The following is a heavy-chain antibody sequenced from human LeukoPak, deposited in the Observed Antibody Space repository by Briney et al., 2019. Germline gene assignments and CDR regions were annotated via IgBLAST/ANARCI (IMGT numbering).Heavy chain of an antibody. V-gene: IGHV4-61*01. CDR2: IYYSGST. Sequence: SETLSLTCTVSGYSISSGYYWSWIRQPPGKGLEWIGYIYYSGSTNYNPSLKSRVTISVDTSKNQFSLKLSSVTAADTAVYYCARGDDDSSGTMGYWGQGTLVTVSS. J-gene: IGHJ4*02. CDR1: GYSISSGYY. CDR3: ARGDDDSSGTMGY. D-gene: IGHD3-22*01.